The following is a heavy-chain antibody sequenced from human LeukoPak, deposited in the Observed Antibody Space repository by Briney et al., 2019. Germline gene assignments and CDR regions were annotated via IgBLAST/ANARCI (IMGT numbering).Heavy chain of an antibody. V-gene: IGHV1-46*01. Sequence: GASVKVSCKASGYTFTSYYMHWVRQAPGQGLEWMGIINPSGGSTSYAQKFQGRVTMTRDTSTSTVYIELSSLRSEDTAVYYCARSDTVTTLDYWGQGTLVTVSS. CDR2: INPSGGST. CDR3: ARSDTVTTLDY. J-gene: IGHJ4*02. CDR1: GYTFTSYY. D-gene: IGHD4-17*01.